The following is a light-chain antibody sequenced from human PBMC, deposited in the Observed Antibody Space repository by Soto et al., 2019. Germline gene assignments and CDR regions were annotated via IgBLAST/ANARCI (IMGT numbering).Light chain of an antibody. CDR3: QQRYNWPPFT. J-gene: IGKJ3*01. V-gene: IGKV3-11*01. CDR2: DAS. Sequence: EIVLTQSPATLSLSPGERATLSCRASQSVSSYLAWYQQKPGQAPRLLIYDASNRATAIPARFSGSGSGTDFTLTISILEPEDFAVYYCQQRYNWPPFTFGPGTKVDIK. CDR1: QSVSSY.